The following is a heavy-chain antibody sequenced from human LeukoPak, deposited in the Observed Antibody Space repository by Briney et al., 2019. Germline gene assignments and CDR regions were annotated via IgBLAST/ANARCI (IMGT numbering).Heavy chain of an antibody. CDR3: ASAPILRGEGGEHYNYGMDV. D-gene: IGHD2-2*02. CDR1: GGSINSGNW. V-gene: IGHV4-4*02. J-gene: IGHJ6*02. CDR2: IYHSGST. Sequence: SETLSLTCAVSGGSINSGNWWSWVRQPPAKGLAWIGEIYHSGSTNYNPSLKSRVTISVDEFKNQFSLNLTSVTAADTAVYHCASAPILRGEGGEHYNYGMDVWGQGTTVTVSS.